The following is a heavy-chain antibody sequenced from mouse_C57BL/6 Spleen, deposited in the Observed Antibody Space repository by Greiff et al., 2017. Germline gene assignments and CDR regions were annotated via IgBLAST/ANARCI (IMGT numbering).Heavy chain of an antibody. Sequence: QVQLQQPGAELVKPGASVKLSCKASGYTFTSYWMQWVKQRPGQGLEWIGEIDPSDSYTNYNQKFKGQATLTVDTSSSTAYMQLSSLTSEDAAVYYCASKLELYFDYWGQGTTLTVSS. CDR2: IDPSDSYT. V-gene: IGHV1-50*01. CDR3: ASKLELYFDY. D-gene: IGHD4-1*01. J-gene: IGHJ2*01. CDR1: GYTFTSYW.